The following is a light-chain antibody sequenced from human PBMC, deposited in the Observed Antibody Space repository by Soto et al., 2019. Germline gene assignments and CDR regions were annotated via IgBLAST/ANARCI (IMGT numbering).Light chain of an antibody. V-gene: IGLV9-49*01. J-gene: IGLJ2*01. CDR1: SGYINSK. CDR3: GADHGSGSNFVL. CDR2: VGTGGIVG. Sequence: QLVLTQPPSASASLGASVTLICILSSGYINSKVDWFQQRPGKGPRFVMRVGTGGIVGSKGDGIPDRFSVLGSGLNRYLTIKNIQEEDESDYHCGADHGSGSNFVLFGGGTKLTVL.